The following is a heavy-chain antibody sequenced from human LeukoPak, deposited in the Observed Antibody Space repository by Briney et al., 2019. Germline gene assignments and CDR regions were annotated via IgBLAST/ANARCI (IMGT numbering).Heavy chain of an antibody. D-gene: IGHD6-19*01. CDR2: IKSETDGETT. CDR1: GFTFSNAW. CDR3: TTYGLSSGWSLDY. J-gene: IGHJ4*02. V-gene: IGHV3-15*01. Sequence: GGSLRLSCAASGFTFSNAWMNWVRQAPGKGLEWVGRIKSETDGETTDYAAPVKDRFTISRDDSKDTLYLQMSSLQTEDTAVYYCTTYGLSSGWSLDYWGQGTLVTVSS.